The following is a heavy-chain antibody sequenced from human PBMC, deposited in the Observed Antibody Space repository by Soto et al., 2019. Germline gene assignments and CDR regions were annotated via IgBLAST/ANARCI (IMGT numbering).Heavy chain of an antibody. D-gene: IGHD2-2*01. Sequence: ETLSLTCTVSGGSISSSDYYWGWIRQPPGKGLEWIGNIYYSGSASYNPSLKSRVTISVDRSKNQFSLKLSSVTAADTAVYYCARVPDRWGQGTLVTVSS. J-gene: IGHJ5*02. CDR3: ARVPDR. CDR1: GGSISSSDYY. V-gene: IGHV4-39*07. CDR2: IYYSGSA.